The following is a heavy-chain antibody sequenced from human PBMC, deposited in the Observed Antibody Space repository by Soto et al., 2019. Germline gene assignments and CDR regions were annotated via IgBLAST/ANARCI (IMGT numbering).Heavy chain of an antibody. V-gene: IGHV5-51*01. CDR2: IYPGDSDT. J-gene: IGHJ3*02. Sequence: GESLKISGKGSGYSFTSYWIGWVRQMPGKGLEWMGIIYPGDSDTRYSPSFQGQVTISADKSISTAYLQWSSLKASDTAMYYCARPIIAAAGNDAFDIWGQGTMVTVSS. D-gene: IGHD6-13*01. CDR1: GYSFTSYW. CDR3: ARPIIAAAGNDAFDI.